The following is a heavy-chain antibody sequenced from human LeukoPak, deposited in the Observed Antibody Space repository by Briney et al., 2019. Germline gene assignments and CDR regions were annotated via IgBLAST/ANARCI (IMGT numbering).Heavy chain of an antibody. CDR1: GVPISNHY. V-gene: IGHV4-59*11. CDR2: IYSSGTT. Sequence: PSETLSLTCTVSGVPISNHYWSWIRQPPGKGLELIGYIYSSGTTNYNPSLKSRVSISVGTSKIQFSVKVSSVTAADTAVYYCARSRPLDPFDIWGQGTMVTVSS. CDR3: ARSRPLDPFDI. J-gene: IGHJ3*02.